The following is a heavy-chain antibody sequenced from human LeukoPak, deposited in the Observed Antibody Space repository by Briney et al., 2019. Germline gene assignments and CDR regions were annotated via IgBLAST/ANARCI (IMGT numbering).Heavy chain of an antibody. CDR1: GFTFSSYA. D-gene: IGHD6-19*01. J-gene: IGHJ4*02. CDR2: ISGSGGST. Sequence: SGGSLRLFCAASGFTFSSYAMSWVRQAPGKGLEWVSAISGSGGSTYYADSVKGRFTISRDNSKNTLYLQMNSLRAEDTAVYYCAKRFSGYSSGWYYFDYWGQGTLVTVSS. CDR3: AKRFSGYSSGWYYFDY. V-gene: IGHV3-23*01.